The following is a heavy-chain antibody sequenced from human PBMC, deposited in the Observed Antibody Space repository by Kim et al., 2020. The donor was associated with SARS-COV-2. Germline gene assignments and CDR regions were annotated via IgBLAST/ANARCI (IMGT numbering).Heavy chain of an antibody. CDR2: IKEDGGET. Sequence: GGSLRLSCVVSGFTFSSSWMSWVRQAPGKGLEWVANIKEDGGETYYVDSVKGRFTISRDTVNRSLYLQMNSLRAEDTAVYYCARGGWYSGNWGLGTLVTVSS. V-gene: IGHV3-7*01. J-gene: IGHJ4*02. D-gene: IGHD1-26*01. CDR1: GFTFSSSW. CDR3: ARGGWYSGN.